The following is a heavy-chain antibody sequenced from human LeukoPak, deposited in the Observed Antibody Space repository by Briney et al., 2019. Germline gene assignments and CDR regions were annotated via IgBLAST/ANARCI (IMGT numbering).Heavy chain of an antibody. Sequence: GGSLRLSCAASGFTFSDYYMSWSREAPGKGLEWVSYISSSGSTVYYADSVKGRFTISRDNAKNSLYLQMNSLRAEDTAVYYCARGGWLRKRLFDYWGQGTLVTVSS. CDR3: ARGGWLRKRLFDY. D-gene: IGHD5-12*01. CDR1: GFTFSDYY. J-gene: IGHJ4*02. CDR2: ISSSGSTV. V-gene: IGHV3-11*01.